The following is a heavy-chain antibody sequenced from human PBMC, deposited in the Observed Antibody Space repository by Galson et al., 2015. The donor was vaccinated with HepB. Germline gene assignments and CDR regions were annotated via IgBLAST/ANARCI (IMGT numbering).Heavy chain of an antibody. V-gene: IGHV1-18*04. Sequence: SVKVSCKASGYTFTSYGISWVRQAPGQGLEWMGWISAYNGNTNYAQKLQGRVTMTTDTSTSTAYMELRSLRSDDTAVYYCARTIYRLAFSGSYYHPPGPFDYWGQGTLVTVSS. D-gene: IGHD1-26*01. CDR3: ARTIYRLAFSGSYYHPPGPFDY. CDR1: GYTFTSYG. CDR2: ISAYNGNT. J-gene: IGHJ4*02.